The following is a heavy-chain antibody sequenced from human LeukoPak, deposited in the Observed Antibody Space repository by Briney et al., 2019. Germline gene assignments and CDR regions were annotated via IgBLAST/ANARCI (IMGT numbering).Heavy chain of an antibody. CDR3: ARDLYSRRMDYYGSGSYFAY. V-gene: IGHV1-18*01. CDR1: GYSFTTYG. D-gene: IGHD3-10*01. CDR2: ISANNNNT. Sequence: ASVKVSCKASGYSFTTYGISWVRQAPGQGLEWMGWISANNNNTDNVQKLQGRVTMTTDTSTSTAYMELRSLISDDTAVYYCARDLYSRRMDYYGSGSYFAYWGQGTLVTVSS. J-gene: IGHJ4*02.